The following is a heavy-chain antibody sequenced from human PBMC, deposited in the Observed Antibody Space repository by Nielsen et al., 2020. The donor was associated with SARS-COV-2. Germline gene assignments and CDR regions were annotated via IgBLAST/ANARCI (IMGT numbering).Heavy chain of an antibody. Sequence: GGSLRLSCAASGFTFDDYAMHWVRQAPGKGLEWVSGISWNSGSIGYADSVKGRFTISRDNAKNSLYLQMNSLRAEDTALYYCAKAMVRGVNTLNWFDPWGQGTLVTVSS. V-gene: IGHV3-9*01. D-gene: IGHD3-10*01. CDR1: GFTFDDYA. CDR3: AKAMVRGVNTLNWFDP. CDR2: ISWNSGSI. J-gene: IGHJ5*02.